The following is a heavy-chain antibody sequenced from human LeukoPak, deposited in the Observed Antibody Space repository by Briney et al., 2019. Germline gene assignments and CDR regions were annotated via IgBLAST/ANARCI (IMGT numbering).Heavy chain of an antibody. CDR1: GDSLTKYY. CDR2: INPSDGST. V-gene: IGHV1-46*01. J-gene: IGHJ4*02. CDR3: APSVRSGGSYYFDY. D-gene: IGHD2-15*01. Sequence: GASVKVSCKASGDSLTKYYIHWVRQAPGQGLEWMGIINPSDGSTTYTQKFRGRVTMTTDTSTSTVNMELSSLRSEDTAVYYCAPSVRSGGSYYFDYWGQRTLVTVSS.